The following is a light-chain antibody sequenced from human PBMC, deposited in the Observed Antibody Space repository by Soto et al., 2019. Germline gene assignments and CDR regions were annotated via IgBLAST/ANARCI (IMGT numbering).Light chain of an antibody. Sequence: NFMLTQPHSVSESPGKTLTISCTRSGGNIASNYVQWQQQRPGSAPMTVIYEDNQRPSGVPDRFSGSIDRSSNSASLTISGLKPENEAHYFCQSYDSRNVIFGGGTKLTV. J-gene: IGLJ2*01. CDR3: QSYDSRNVI. V-gene: IGLV6-57*04. CDR2: EDN. CDR1: GGNIASNY.